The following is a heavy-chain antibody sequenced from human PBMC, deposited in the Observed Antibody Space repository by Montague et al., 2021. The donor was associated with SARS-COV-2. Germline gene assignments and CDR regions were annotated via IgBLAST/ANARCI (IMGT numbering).Heavy chain of an antibody. D-gene: IGHD3-10*01. CDR3: ARDIGGVGVMDV. V-gene: IGHV4-59*01. Sequence: SETLSLTCTVSGGSINSNYWSWIRQPPGKGLEWIGNVFYSGSTNYNPSLKSRVTISVDTSKNQFSLKWSSVTAADTAVFFWARDIGGVGVMDVWGQGTTVSVSS. CDR2: VFYSGST. J-gene: IGHJ6*02. CDR1: GGSINSNY.